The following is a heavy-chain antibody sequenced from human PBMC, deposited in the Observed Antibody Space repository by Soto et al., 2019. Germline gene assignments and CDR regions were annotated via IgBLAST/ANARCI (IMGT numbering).Heavy chain of an antibody. CDR3: ARAGISAFYDFWSGYYNRNGMDV. CDR1: GGSISSSNW. J-gene: IGHJ6*02. D-gene: IGHD3-3*01. V-gene: IGHV4-4*02. Sequence: SETLSLTCAVSGGSISSSNWWSWVRQPPGKGLEWIGEIYHSGSTNYNPSLKSRVTISVDKSKNQFSLKLSSVTAADTAVYYCARAGISAFYDFWSGYYNRNGMDVWGQGXTVTVSS. CDR2: IYHSGST.